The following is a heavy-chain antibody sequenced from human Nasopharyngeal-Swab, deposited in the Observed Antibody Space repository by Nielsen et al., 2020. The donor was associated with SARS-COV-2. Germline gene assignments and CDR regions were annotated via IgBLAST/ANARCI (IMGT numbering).Heavy chain of an antibody. Sequence: GESLKIACKGSGYSFTNYWIGWVRQMPGKGLEWMGIIYPGDSDTRYSPSFQGQVTISADKSISTAYLQCSSLKASDTAMYYCTRLSSSWPDYWGQGTLVTVSS. CDR1: GYSFTNYW. D-gene: IGHD6-13*01. CDR3: TRLSSSWPDY. V-gene: IGHV5-51*01. CDR2: IYPGDSDT. J-gene: IGHJ4*02.